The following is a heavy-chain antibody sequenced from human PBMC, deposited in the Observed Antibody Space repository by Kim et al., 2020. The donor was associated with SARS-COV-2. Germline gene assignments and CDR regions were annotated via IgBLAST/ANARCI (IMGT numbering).Heavy chain of an antibody. J-gene: IGHJ5*02. Sequence: CTSSDASVKEYSWSWIRQAPGKGLEWIAYMYYLGSTNYNPSLKSRVTISLDTSKNQVFLRLNSVTVADTATYYCTRQAGRKFDPWGQGTLAT. D-gene: IGHD3-10*01. V-gene: IGHV4-59*08. CDR2: MYYLGST. CDR3: TRQAGRKFDP. CDR1: DASVKEYS.